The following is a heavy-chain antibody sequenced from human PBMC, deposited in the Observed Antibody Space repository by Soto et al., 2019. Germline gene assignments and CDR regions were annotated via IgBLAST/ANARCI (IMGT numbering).Heavy chain of an antibody. CDR2: IYYSGST. V-gene: IGHV4-59*01. D-gene: IGHD5-12*01. Sequence: SETLSLTCTVSGGSISSYYWSWIRQPPGKGLEWIGYIYYSGSTNYNPSLKSRVTISVDTSKNQFSLKLSSVTAADTAVYYCARGGIHYYYYYYMDVWGKGTTVTSP. CDR3: ARGGIHYYYYYYMDV. J-gene: IGHJ6*03. CDR1: GGSISSYY.